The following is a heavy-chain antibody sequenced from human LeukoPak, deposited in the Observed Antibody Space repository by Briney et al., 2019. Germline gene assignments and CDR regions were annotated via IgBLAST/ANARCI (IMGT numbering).Heavy chain of an antibody. CDR2: INPNSGGT. J-gene: IGHJ4*02. D-gene: IGHD3-22*01. CDR3: AKIRDYLDSSGYYYDY. V-gene: IGHV1-2*02. Sequence: ASVKVSCKASGYTFTGYYLHWVRQSPGQGLEWMGWINPNSGGTNYAQKFQGRVTMTRDTSISTAYMELSSLRSDDTAVYYCAKIRDYLDSSGYYYDYWGQGTLVTVSS. CDR1: GYTFTGYY.